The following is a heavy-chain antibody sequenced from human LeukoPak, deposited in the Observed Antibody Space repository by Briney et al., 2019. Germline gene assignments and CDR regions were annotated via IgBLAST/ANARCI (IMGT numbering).Heavy chain of an antibody. J-gene: IGHJ4*02. CDR1: GYSFTSYW. V-gene: IGHV5-51*03. D-gene: IGHD6-13*01. CDR3: ARGSSSSWRFYYFNY. CDR2: IYPGDSDT. Sequence: KPGESLKISCKGSGYSFTSYWIGWVHQMPGKGLEWMGIIYPGDSDTRYNPSFQGQVTISADKSISTAYLQWSSLRASDTAMYYCARGSSSSWRFYYFNYWGQGTLVTVSS.